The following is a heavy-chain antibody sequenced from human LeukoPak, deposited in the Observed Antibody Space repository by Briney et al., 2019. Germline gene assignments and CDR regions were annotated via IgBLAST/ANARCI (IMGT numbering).Heavy chain of an antibody. V-gene: IGHV3-48*01. D-gene: IGHD2-21*01. CDR3: AKAVVRGVPYYYYYYMDV. CDR2: ISSSSSTI. CDR1: GFTFSSYG. Sequence: GGSLRLSCAASGFTFSSYGMTWVRQAPGKGLEWVSYISSSSSTIYYADSVKGRFTISRDNAKNSLYLQMNSLRAEDTAVYYCAKAVVRGVPYYYYYYMDVWGKGTTVTISS. J-gene: IGHJ6*03.